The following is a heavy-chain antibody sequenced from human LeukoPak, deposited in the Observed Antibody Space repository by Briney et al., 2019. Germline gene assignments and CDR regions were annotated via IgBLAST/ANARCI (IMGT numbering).Heavy chain of an antibody. CDR2: VYYDGST. CDR1: GDSFSSANYY. D-gene: IGHD4-23*01. J-gene: IGHJ4*02. V-gene: IGHV4-30-4*02. Sequence: SETLSLTCTVSGDSFSSANYYWTWVRQPPGKGLEWIGYVYYDGSTYYHPSLQSRLAISVDTSKNQFSLKLSSVTAADTAVYYCASTDYGGNFDYWGQGTLVTVSS. CDR3: ASTDYGGNFDY.